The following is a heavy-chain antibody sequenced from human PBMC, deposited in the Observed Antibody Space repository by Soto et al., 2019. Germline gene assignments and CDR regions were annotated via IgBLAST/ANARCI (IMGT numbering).Heavy chain of an antibody. Sequence: SETLSLTCAVSGGSFTSNNWWTWVRQPPGRGPEWIGEIYRTGSTNYNPSLKSRVTISLDKSENQFSLKVTSLTAADTAVYYCASRDPGTSVDYWGQGTLVTVS. CDR2: IYRTGST. CDR1: GGSFTSNNW. V-gene: IGHV4-4*02. J-gene: IGHJ4*02. D-gene: IGHD1-7*01. CDR3: ASRDPGTSVDY.